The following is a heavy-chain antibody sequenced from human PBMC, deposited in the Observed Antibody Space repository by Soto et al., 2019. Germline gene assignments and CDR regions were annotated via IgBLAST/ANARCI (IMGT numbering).Heavy chain of an antibody. V-gene: IGHV1-69*13. CDR2: IIPIFGTA. CDR1: GGTFSSYA. D-gene: IGHD1-7*01. J-gene: IGHJ6*02. Sequence: GASVKVSCKASGGTFSSYAISWVRQAPGQGLEWMGGIIPIFGTANYAQKFQGRVTITADESTSTAYMELSSLRSEDTAVYYCARDDESRRITGTTGHYYYYGMDVWGQGTTVTVSS. CDR3: ARDDESRRITGTTGHYYYYGMDV.